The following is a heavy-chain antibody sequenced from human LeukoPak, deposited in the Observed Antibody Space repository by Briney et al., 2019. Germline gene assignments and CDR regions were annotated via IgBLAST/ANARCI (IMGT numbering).Heavy chain of an antibody. D-gene: IGHD5-24*01. CDR2: IFTTGST. Sequence: SETLSLTCTVSGGSISTHYWSWIRQPAGKGLEWIGRIFTTGSTNYNPSLKSRVTMSIDTSKNQFSLKLSSVTAADTAVYYCAREVEMARQFDYWGQGTLVTV. J-gene: IGHJ4*02. CDR3: AREVEMARQFDY. V-gene: IGHV4-4*07. CDR1: GGSISTHY.